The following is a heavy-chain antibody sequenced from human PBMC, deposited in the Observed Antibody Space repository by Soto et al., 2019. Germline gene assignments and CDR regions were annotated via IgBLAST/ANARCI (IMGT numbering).Heavy chain of an antibody. CDR1: GFTFSSYS. D-gene: IGHD2-2*01. Sequence: EVQLEESEGGLVKPGGSLRLSCAASGFTFSSYSMNWVRQAPGKGLEWVSSISSSSSYIYYADSVKGRFTISRDNAKNSLYPQMNSLRAEDTAVYYCARVRCSSTSCYPYFDYWGQGTLVTVSS. CDR3: ARVRCSSTSCYPYFDY. CDR2: ISSSSSYI. J-gene: IGHJ4*02. V-gene: IGHV3-21*01.